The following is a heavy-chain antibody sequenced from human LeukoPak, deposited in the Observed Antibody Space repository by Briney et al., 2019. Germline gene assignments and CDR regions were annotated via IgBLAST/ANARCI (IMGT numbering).Heavy chain of an antibody. Sequence: PSETLSLTCTVSGRSISGYYWSWLRQPPGKGLEWIGSIYYSGGTYYNPSLKSRVTISVDTSKNQFSLKLTSVTAADTAVYYCAREGYSYISEGFDYWGQGTLVTVSS. V-gene: IGHV4-59*12. D-gene: IGHD5-18*01. J-gene: IGHJ4*02. CDR3: AREGYSYISEGFDY. CDR2: IYYSGGT. CDR1: GRSISGYY.